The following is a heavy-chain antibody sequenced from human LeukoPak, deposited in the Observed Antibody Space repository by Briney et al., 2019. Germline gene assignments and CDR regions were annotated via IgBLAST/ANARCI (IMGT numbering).Heavy chain of an antibody. D-gene: IGHD6-13*01. CDR2: INSDGSSP. CDR1: GFTFSNYW. Sequence: GGSLRLSCAASGFTFSNYWMHWVRQAPGKGLVWVSRINSDGSSPTYADSVKGRFTISRDNAKNTLYLQMNSLRAEDTAVYYCARGGVYSSSWYFDYWGQGTLVTVSS. V-gene: IGHV3-74*01. J-gene: IGHJ4*02. CDR3: ARGGVYSSSWYFDY.